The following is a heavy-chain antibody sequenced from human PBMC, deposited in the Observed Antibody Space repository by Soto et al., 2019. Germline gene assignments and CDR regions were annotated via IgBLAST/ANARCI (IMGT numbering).Heavy chain of an antibody. CDR3: ARRRVAMSNPRLGAFDF. Sequence: QVQLQESGPGLVKPSETLSLTCTVTGGSISSYYWSWIPQPPAKGLEWIGHIYYSGSTNYNPSLKSRVSISVDTSKNQFSLKLSSVTAADTAVYYCARRRVAMSNPRLGAFDFWGQGTMVAVSS. D-gene: IGHD6-19*01. J-gene: IGHJ3*01. CDR2: IYYSGST. CDR1: GGSISSYY. V-gene: IGHV4-59*08.